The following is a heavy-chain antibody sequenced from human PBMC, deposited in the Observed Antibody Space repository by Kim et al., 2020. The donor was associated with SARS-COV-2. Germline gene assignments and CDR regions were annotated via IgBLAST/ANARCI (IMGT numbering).Heavy chain of an antibody. CDR1: GFTFSNYW. CDR2: IKRDGNEE. J-gene: IGHJ4*02. V-gene: IGHV3-7*03. D-gene: IGHD5-12*01. Sequence: GGSLRLSCVTSGFTFSNYWMNWVRQAPGKGLEWVANIKRDGNEEHYVDSVRGRFTISRDNARNSLYLQMNSLSAEDTAVYYCARDLWGVGVANDWGQGTLVIVSS. CDR3: ARDLWGVGVAND.